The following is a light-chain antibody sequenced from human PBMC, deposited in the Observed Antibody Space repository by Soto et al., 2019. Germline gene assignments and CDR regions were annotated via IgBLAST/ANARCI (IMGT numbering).Light chain of an antibody. CDR3: QQYNNWQYT. CDR2: GAS. CDR1: QSVSSN. J-gene: IGKJ2*01. V-gene: IGKV3-15*01. Sequence: EIVMTQSPATLSVSPGERATLSCRASQSVSSNLAWYQQKPGQAPRLLIYGASTRATGIPARFGGSGSGTEFTLTISSLQSEDFAVYYCQQYNNWQYTFGQGTKVDIK.